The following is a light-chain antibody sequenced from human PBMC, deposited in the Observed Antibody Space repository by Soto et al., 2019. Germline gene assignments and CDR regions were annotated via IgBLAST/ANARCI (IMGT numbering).Light chain of an antibody. V-gene: IGKV3-15*01. J-gene: IGKJ1*01. Sequence: EIVMTQSPATLSVSPGERATLSCRASQSVSSNLAWYQQKPGQAPRLLIYGASTRATGIPARFSGSGSGTEFTLTISSLQSEDFAVYYCQPYHNWGTFGQGTKVEIK. CDR2: GAS. CDR1: QSVSSN. CDR3: QPYHNWGT.